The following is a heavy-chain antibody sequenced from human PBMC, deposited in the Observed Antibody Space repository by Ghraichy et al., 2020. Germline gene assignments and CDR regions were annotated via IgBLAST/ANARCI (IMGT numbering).Heavy chain of an antibody. D-gene: IGHD3-3*01. V-gene: IGHV4-59*08. CDR3: ARHATRGYDFWSGYRSDFDY. CDR2: IYYSGST. CDR1: GGSISSYY. Sequence: SETLSLTCTVSGGSISSYYWSWIRQPPGKGLEWIGYIYYSGSTNYNPSLKSRVTISVDTSKNQFSLKLSSVTAADTAVYYCARHATRGYDFWSGYRSDFDYWGQGTLVTVSS. J-gene: IGHJ4*02.